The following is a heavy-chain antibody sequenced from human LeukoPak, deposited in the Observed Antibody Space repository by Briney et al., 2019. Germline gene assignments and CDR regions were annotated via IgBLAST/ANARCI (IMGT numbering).Heavy chain of an antibody. J-gene: IGHJ4*02. Sequence: GGSLRLSCAASGFTFSSYGMHWVRQAPGKGLKWVAVIWYDGSNKYYADSVKGRFTISRDNSKNTLYLQMNSLRAEDTALYYCAIMHPYYDGRGYWVQWGQGTLVTVSS. D-gene: IGHD3-22*01. V-gene: IGHV3-33*01. CDR3: AIMHPYYDGRGYWVQ. CDR1: GFTFSSYG. CDR2: IWYDGSNK.